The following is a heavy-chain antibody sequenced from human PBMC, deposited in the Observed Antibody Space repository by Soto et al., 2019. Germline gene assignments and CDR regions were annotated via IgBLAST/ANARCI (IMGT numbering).Heavy chain of an antibody. CDR1: GFSFSTSG. CDR3: AKLLVLEGEVQDFDY. V-gene: IGHV3-30*18. CDR2: IPYDGSHQ. Sequence: QVQLVESGGGVVQPGRSLRLSCAASGFSFSTSGMHWVRQAPGKRLEWVAVIPYDGSHQYYADSVKGRFTISRDNSKNTLYLQMNSLRPEDTAVYYCAKLLVLEGEVQDFDYWGQGALVTVSS. D-gene: IGHD3-3*01. J-gene: IGHJ4*02.